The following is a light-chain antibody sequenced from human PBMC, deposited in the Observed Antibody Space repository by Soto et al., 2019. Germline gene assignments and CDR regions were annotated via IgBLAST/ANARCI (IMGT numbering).Light chain of an antibody. Sequence: EIVLTQSPGTLSLSPGERATLSCRASQRISSSYLAWYQQKPGQAPRLLIYGASSRANGIPDRVRGSGSGTDFTLTISRLESEDFAVYYCQQYGSSPITFGGGTKVEIK. V-gene: IGKV3-20*01. CDR3: QQYGSSPIT. CDR2: GAS. CDR1: QRISSSY. J-gene: IGKJ4*01.